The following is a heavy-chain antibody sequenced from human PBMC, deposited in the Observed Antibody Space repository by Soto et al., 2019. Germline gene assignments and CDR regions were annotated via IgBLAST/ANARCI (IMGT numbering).Heavy chain of an antibody. CDR1: GFTSSVYS. D-gene: IGHD3-10*01. J-gene: IGHJ6*02. V-gene: IGHV3-48*02. CDR2: ISSGSRTI. Sequence: GGSLRLSCAASGFTSSVYSMNWVRQAPGKGLEWVSYISSGSRTIYYADSVKGRFTMSRDNAKNSLYLQMNSLRDEDTAVYYYASGSGSLGSYYYAMDVWGQGTTVTVSS. CDR3: ASGSGSLGSYYYAMDV.